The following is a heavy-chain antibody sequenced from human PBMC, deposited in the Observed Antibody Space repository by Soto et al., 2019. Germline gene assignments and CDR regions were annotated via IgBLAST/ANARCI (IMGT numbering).Heavy chain of an antibody. D-gene: IGHD2-15*01. CDR1: GGSISSGGYY. CDR2: IYYSGST. J-gene: IGHJ3*01. Sequence: SETLSLTCTVSGGSISSGGYYWSWIRQHPGKGLEWIGYIYYSGSTYYNPSLKSRVTISVDTSKNQFSLKLSSVTAADTAVYYCASGESASGGGGDEHCGQGRRVPISS. CDR3: ASGESASGGGGDEH. V-gene: IGHV4-31*03.